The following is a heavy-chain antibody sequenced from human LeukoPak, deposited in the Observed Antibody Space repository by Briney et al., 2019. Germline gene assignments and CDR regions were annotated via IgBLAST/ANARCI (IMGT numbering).Heavy chain of an antibody. CDR2: IKRKTEGETT. CDR1: GLTFSDAW. Sequence: GSLRLSCAASGLTFSDAWMSWVRQAPGEGLEWVGRIKRKTEGETTEYVAPVKGRFTISRDDSKNTQYLQMNSLKTEHTGVYYCATASSGLFYWGQGTLVTVSS. D-gene: IGHD3-16*01. CDR3: ATASSGLFY. V-gene: IGHV3-15*01. J-gene: IGHJ4*02.